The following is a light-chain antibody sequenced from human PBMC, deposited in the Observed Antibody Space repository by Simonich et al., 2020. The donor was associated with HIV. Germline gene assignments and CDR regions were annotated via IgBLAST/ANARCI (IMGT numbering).Light chain of an antibody. Sequence: DIVMTQSPDSLAVSLGERATINCKSSQSILKRSNNKNYLAWYQQKAGQPPKLLIDWASTRESGVPDRFSGSGSGTGFTLTISSLQAEDVAVYYCQQYYTTPLTFGGGTKVEIK. CDR2: WAS. CDR1: QSILKRSNNKNY. V-gene: IGKV4-1*01. CDR3: QQYYTTPLT. J-gene: IGKJ4*01.